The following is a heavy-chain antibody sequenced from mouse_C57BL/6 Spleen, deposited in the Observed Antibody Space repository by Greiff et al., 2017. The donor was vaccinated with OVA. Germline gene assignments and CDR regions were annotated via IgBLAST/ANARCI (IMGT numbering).Heavy chain of an antibody. CDR2: INPSSGYT. V-gene: IGHV1-4*01. Sequence: VQLQQSGAELARPGASVKMSCKASGYTFTSYTMHWVKQRPGQGLEWIGYINPSSGYTKYNQKFKDKATLTADKSSSTAYMQLSSLTSEDSAVYYCARGTYDYDDGCAMDYWGQGTSVTVSS. CDR3: ARGTYDYDDGCAMDY. CDR1: GYTFTSYT. D-gene: IGHD2-4*01. J-gene: IGHJ4*01.